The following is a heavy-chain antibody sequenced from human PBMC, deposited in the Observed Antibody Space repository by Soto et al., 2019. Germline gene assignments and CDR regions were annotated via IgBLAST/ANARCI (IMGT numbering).Heavy chain of an antibody. CDR2: IYPGDSDT. CDR3: ARAGYYSNYGSYYGMDV. D-gene: IGHD4-4*01. Sequence: PGESLKISCKGSGYSFTSYWIGWVRQMPGKGLEWMGIIYPGDSDTRYSPSFQGQVTISADKSISTAYLQWSSLKASDTAVYYCARAGYYSNYGSYYGMDVWGQGTTVTVSS. J-gene: IGHJ6*02. V-gene: IGHV5-51*01. CDR1: GYSFTSYW.